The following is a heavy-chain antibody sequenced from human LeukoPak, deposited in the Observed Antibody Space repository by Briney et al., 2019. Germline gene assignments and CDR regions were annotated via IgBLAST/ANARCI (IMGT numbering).Heavy chain of an antibody. D-gene: IGHD2-2*01. Sequence: PGGSLRLSCAASGFTFSSFQMTWVRQTPGKGLAWVSIIAGNNSPTFYADSVEGRFTISRDNSKNMGYLQMNSLRVEDSGVYFCARGATRATRHFDVWGRGTLVTVSS. CDR2: IAGNNSPT. CDR1: GFTFSSFQ. J-gene: IGHJ2*01. V-gene: IGHV3-48*03. CDR3: ARGATRATRHFDV.